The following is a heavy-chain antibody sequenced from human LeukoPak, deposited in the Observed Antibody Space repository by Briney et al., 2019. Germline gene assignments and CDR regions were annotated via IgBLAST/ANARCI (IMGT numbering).Heavy chain of an antibody. V-gene: IGHV3-74*03. Sequence: PGRSLRLSCAASGFTFNTYWMHWVRQAPGKWLVWVARVNREGTTTTYADSVKGRFTISRDNAKNTLYLQMNNLRAEDTAVYYCARDLDWILFDYWGQGTLVTVSS. D-gene: IGHD3-9*01. CDR3: ARDLDWILFDY. CDR1: GFTFNTYW. CDR2: VNREGTTT. J-gene: IGHJ4*02.